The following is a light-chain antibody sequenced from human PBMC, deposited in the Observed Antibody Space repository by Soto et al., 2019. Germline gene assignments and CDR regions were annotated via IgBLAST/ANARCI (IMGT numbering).Light chain of an antibody. CDR2: DNN. Sequence: QSVLTQPPSVSAAPGQKVTISCSGSSSNIGNNYVSWYQQLPGTAPKLLIYDNNKRPSEIPDRFSCSKSATSATLGITGLQTGDEADYYCGTWDTSLSVYDFGTGTKVTVL. CDR3: GTWDTSLSVYD. V-gene: IGLV1-51*01. J-gene: IGLJ1*01. CDR1: SSNIGNNY.